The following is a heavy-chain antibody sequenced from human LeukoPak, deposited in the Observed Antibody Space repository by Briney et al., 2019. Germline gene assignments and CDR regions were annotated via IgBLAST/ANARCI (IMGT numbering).Heavy chain of an antibody. CDR2: ISYDGSNK. CDR3: ARDGQWLVLWWFDP. CDR1: GFTFSSYA. D-gene: IGHD6-19*01. V-gene: IGHV3-30*04. J-gene: IGHJ5*02. Sequence: GGSLRLSCAASGFTFSSYAMHWVRQAPGKGLEWVAVISYDGSNKYYADSVKGRFTISRDNSKNTLYLQMNSLRAEDTAVYYCARDGQWLVLWWFDPWGQGTLVTVPP.